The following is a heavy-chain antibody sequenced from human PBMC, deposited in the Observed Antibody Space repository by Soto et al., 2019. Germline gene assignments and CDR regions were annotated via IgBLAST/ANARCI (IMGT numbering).Heavy chain of an antibody. V-gene: IGHV1-2*02. CDR3: ATPISVTPYYYGNDV. J-gene: IGHJ6*02. CDR1: GYTFTGYY. CDR2: INPNSGGT. Sequence: ASVKGSCKASGYTFTGYYMHWVRHAPGQGLEWMGWINPNSGGTNYAQKFQGRVTMTRDTSISTAYMERSRLRSDDTAMYYCATPISVTPYYYGNDVWRQGTTVTVSS. D-gene: IGHD4-4*01.